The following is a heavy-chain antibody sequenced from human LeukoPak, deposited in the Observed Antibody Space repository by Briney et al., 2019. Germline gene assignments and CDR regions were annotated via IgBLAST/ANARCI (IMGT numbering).Heavy chain of an antibody. CDR3: ARGTEGGSGWDLTY. V-gene: IGHV1-2*02. CDR2: INPNSGGT. D-gene: IGHD6-19*01. J-gene: IGHJ4*02. Sequence: ASVKVSCKASGYTFINFFMHWVRQAPGQGLEWMGWINPNSGGTNLAQKFQGRVTMTRDTSISTAYMELSSLRSDDTAVYFCARGTEGGSGWDLTYWGQRTLVTVSS. CDR1: GYTFINFF.